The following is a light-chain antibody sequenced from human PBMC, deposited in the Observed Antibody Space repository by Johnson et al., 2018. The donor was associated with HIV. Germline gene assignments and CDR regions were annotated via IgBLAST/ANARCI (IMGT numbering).Light chain of an antibody. Sequence: QSALTQPPSVSAAPGQKVTISCSGSSSNIGNNYVSWYQQLPGTAPKLLIYDNNKRPSGIPDRFSGSKSGTSATLGITGLQTGDEVDYYCGTWDSSLSAMGLGTGTKVTVL. CDR1: SSNIGNNY. V-gene: IGLV1-51*01. J-gene: IGLJ1*01. CDR3: GTWDSSLSAMG. CDR2: DNN.